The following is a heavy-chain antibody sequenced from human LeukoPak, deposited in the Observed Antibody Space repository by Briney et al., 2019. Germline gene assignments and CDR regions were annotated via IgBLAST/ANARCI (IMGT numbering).Heavy chain of an antibody. J-gene: IGHJ3*02. CDR1: RGAITFYY. CDR2: VFYSGDT. Sequence: SETLSLTCTVSRGAITFYYWNRIRQLPGKGLEWIGYVFYSGDTNYNPSLKSRVTISVDTSKNQFSLKLSSVTAADTGVYYCARSIGTGTVAAFDIWGQGTVVTVSS. D-gene: IGHD4-23*01. V-gene: IGHV4-59*01. CDR3: ARSIGTGTVAAFDI.